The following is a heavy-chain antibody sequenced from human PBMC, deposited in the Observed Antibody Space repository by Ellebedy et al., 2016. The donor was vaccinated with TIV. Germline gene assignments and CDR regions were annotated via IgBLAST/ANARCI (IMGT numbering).Heavy chain of an antibody. CDR3: AKEISGWYTRYYYGMDV. CDR2: ISGSGGST. CDR1: GFTFSSYA. J-gene: IGHJ6*02. Sequence: GGSLRLXXAASGFTFSSYAMSWVRQAPGKGLEWVSAISGSGGSTYYADSVKGRFTISRDNSKNTLYLQMNSLRAEDTAVYYCAKEISGWYTRYYYGMDVWGQGTTVTVSS. V-gene: IGHV3-23*01. D-gene: IGHD6-13*01.